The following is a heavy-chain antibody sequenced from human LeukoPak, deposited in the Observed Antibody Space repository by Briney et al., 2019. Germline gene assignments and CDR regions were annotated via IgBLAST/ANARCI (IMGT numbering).Heavy chain of an antibody. CDR1: GYTFTSYD. V-gene: IGHV1-8*03. CDR2: MNPNSGNT. CDR3: ARGLSFLAGSPIGY. Sequence: GASVKVSCKASGYTFTSYDINWVRQATGQGLEWMGWMNPNSGNTGYAQKFQGRVTITRNTSISTAYMELSSLRSEDTAVYYCARGLSFLAGSPIGYWGQGTLVTVSS. J-gene: IGHJ4*02. D-gene: IGHD3-10*01.